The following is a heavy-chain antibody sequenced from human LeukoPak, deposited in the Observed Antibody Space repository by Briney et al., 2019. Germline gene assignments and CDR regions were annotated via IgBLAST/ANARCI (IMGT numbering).Heavy chain of an antibody. Sequence: SETLSLTCGVSGGSISSTNWWSWVRQPPGQGLEWIGEVSLAGRTNYNPSLNSRVTMSLDETRNQVSLNLTSVTAADTAIYYCSREGGPFCPFGYWGQGTLVIVPS. CDR1: GGSISSTNW. D-gene: IGHD1-26*01. CDR2: VSLAGRT. J-gene: IGHJ4*02. V-gene: IGHV4-4*02. CDR3: SREGGPFCPFGY.